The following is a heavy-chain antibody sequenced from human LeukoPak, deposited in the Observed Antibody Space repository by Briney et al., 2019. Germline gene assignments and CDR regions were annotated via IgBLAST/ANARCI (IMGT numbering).Heavy chain of an antibody. CDR3: AREAPIRSGGTCYDH. CDR1: GGSISSYY. CDR2: IHYSGST. V-gene: IGHV4-59*01. D-gene: IGHD2-15*01. Sequence: PSETLSLTCTVSGGSISSYYWSWIRQPPGKGLEWIGYIHYSGSTNYNPSLKSRVIISVDTSKNQFSLKLSSVTAADTAVYYCAREAPIRSGGTCYDHWGQRTLVTVSS. J-gene: IGHJ5*02.